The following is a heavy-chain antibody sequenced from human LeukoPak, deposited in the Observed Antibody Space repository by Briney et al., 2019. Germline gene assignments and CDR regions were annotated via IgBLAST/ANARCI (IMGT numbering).Heavy chain of an antibody. CDR1: GFTVSSNY. V-gene: IGHV3-53*01. J-gene: IGHJ4*02. CDR2: IYSGGST. D-gene: IGHD3-3*01. Sequence: SGGSLRLSCAASGFTVSSNYMSWVRQAPGKGLEWVSVIYSGGSTYYADSVKGRFTISRDNAKNSLYLQMNSLRVDDTAVYYCARGHRAWSYWGQGTLVTVSS. CDR3: ARGHRAWSY.